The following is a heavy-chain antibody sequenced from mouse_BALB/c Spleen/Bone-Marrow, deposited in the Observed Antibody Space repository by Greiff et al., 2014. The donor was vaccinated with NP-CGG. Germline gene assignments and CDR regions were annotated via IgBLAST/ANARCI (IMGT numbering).Heavy chain of an antibody. V-gene: IGHV7-3*02. J-gene: IGHJ2*01. CDR1: GFTFTDYF. CDR3: ARDYSGYFDF. D-gene: IGHD5-1*01. Sequence: EVHLVESGGGLVQPGGSLRLSCTTSGFTFTDYFMTWVRQPPGKALEWLGFIRNKPNGYTTEYNPSVKGRFTISRDNSQGILYLQMHTLRAEDSAIYYCARDYSGYFDFWGQGTTLTVSS. CDR2: IRNKPNGYTT.